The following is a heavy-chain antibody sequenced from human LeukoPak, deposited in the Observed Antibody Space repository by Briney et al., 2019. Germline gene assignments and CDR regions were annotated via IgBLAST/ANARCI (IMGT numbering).Heavy chain of an antibody. CDR1: GFTFSDYF. V-gene: IGHV3-7*01. Sequence: GGSLRLSCAASGFTFSDYFMSWVRQAPGKGLEWVANIKQDGSEKYYVDSVKGRFTISRDNAKNSLYLQMNSLRAEDTAVYYCARDIVGAAAFDYWGQGTLVTVSS. CDR2: IKQDGSEK. D-gene: IGHD1-26*01. CDR3: ARDIVGAAAFDY. J-gene: IGHJ4*02.